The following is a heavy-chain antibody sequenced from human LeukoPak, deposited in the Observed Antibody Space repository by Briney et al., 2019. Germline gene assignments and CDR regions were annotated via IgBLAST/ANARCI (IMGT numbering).Heavy chain of an antibody. J-gene: IGHJ3*01. Sequence: GGSLRLSCAASGFTFSSYAMSWVRQAPGKGLEWVSAISGSGGTTYYIDSVKGRFTISRDNAKNSLYLQMNSLSAEDTAVYYCIRDLGLSHAYGAFDVWGQGALVTVSS. CDR2: ISGSGGTT. D-gene: IGHD5-24*01. CDR3: IRDLGLSHAYGAFDV. CDR1: GFTFSSYA. V-gene: IGHV3-23*01.